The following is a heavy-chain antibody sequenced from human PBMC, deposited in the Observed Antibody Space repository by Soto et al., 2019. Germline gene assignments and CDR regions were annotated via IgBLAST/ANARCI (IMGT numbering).Heavy chain of an antibody. CDR1: GFTFSSYG. D-gene: IGHD6-13*01. CDR3: AKDLGSSWAFDY. Sequence: QVQLVESGGGVVQPGRSLRLSCAASGFTFSSYGMHWVRQAPGKGLEWVAVISYDGSNKYYADSVKGRFTISRDNSKNTLYLQMNSLRAEDTAVYYCAKDLGSSWAFDYWGQGTLVTVSS. J-gene: IGHJ4*02. V-gene: IGHV3-30*18. CDR2: ISYDGSNK.